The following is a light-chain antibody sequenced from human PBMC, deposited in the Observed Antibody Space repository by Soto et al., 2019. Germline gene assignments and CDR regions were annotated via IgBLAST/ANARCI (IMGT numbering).Light chain of an antibody. J-gene: IGLJ2*01. CDR1: SSDVGGYNY. CDR3: SSYTSSNTLV. CDR2: DVS. Sequence: QSALTQPASVSGSPGQSITISCTGTSSDVGGYNYVSWFQQHPGKAPKLMIYDVSNRPSGVSNRFSGSKSGNTASLTISGLQPEDEADYYCSSYTSSNTLVFGGGTKLTVL. V-gene: IGLV2-14*01.